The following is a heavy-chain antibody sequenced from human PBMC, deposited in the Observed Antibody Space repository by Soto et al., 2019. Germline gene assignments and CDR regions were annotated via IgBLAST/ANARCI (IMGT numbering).Heavy chain of an antibody. CDR2: ISGSGGST. J-gene: IGHJ4*02. V-gene: IGHV3-23*01. CDR1: GFTFSSYA. D-gene: IGHD6-6*01. CDR3: AKEYSSSSFYDY. Sequence: GGSLRLSCAASGFTFSSYAMSSVRQAPGKGLEWVSSISGSGGSTYYADSVKGRFTISRDNSKNTLYLQMNSRRAEDTAVYYCAKEYSSSSFYDYWGQGTLVTVSS.